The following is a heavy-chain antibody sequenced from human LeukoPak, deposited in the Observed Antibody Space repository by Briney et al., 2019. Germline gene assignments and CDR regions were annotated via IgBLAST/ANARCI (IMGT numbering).Heavy chain of an antibody. V-gene: IGHV4-39*01. CDR2: IYYSGST. CDR1: GGSLSSSSYN. J-gene: IGHJ6*03. CDR3: ARLGSYSSSSPASYYYYYMDV. D-gene: IGHD6-6*01. Sequence: SETLSLTCTVSGGSLSSSSYNWGWIRQPPGKGLEWIGSIYYSGSTYYNPSLKSRVTISVDTSKNQFSLKLSSVTAADTAVYYCARLGSYSSSSPASYYYYYMDVWGKGTTVTVSS.